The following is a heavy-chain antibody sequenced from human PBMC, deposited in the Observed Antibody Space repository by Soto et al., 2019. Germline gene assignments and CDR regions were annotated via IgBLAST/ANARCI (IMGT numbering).Heavy chain of an antibody. CDR2: VSNDGIRK. J-gene: IGHJ5*01. D-gene: IGHD3-22*01. CDR3: ARWVGGSMYDNSGTYDS. Sequence: QVQLVESGGGVVQPGRSLRLTCAASGFIFSGSGMHWVRQAPGKGLEWVALVSNDGIRKYYGDSVKGRFTISRDNAENTLYLQMNSLRAEDTAVYYCARWVGGSMYDNSGTYDSWGKGTLVTVSS. V-gene: IGHV3-30*03. CDR1: GFIFSGSG.